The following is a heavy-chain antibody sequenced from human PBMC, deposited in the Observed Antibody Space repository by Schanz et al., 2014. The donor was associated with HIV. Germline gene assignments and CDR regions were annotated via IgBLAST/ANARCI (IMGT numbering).Heavy chain of an antibody. J-gene: IGHJ4*02. CDR3: ARSYYYDGSPLPLDS. D-gene: IGHD3-22*01. CDR1: GGSFSDYY. CDR2: INHSGTT. Sequence: QVQLQQWGAGLLKPSETLSLTCAVYGGSFSDYYWSWIRQPSGKGLEWIGEINHSGTTNYNPSLKSRVTISIDKSKKQFSLKMSSVTAADTAVYYCARSYYYDGSPLPLDSWGQGTLVTVSS. V-gene: IGHV4-34*01.